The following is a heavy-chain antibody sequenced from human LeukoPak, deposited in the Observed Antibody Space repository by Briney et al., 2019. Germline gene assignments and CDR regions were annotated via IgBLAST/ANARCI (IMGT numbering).Heavy chain of an antibody. Sequence: PSETLSLTCTVSGGSISSDYWSWIRQPPGKGLEWIGYIYYSGSTNYNPSLKSRVTISVDTSKNQFSLKLSSVTAADTAVYYCARRPWEGYYDSSGPFDYWGQGTLVTVSS. CDR2: IYYSGST. V-gene: IGHV4-59*08. J-gene: IGHJ4*02. CDR3: ARRPWEGYYDSSGPFDY. CDR1: GGSISSDY. D-gene: IGHD3-22*01.